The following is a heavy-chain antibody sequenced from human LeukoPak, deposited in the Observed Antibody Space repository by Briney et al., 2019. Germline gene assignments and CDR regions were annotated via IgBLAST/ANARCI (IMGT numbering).Heavy chain of an antibody. CDR2: IYYSGST. D-gene: IGHD2-2*01. CDR1: GGSISSSSYY. Sequence: SETLSLTCTVSGGSISSSSYYWGWIRQPPGKGLEWIGSIYYSGSTYYNPPLKSRVTISVDTSKNQFSLKLSSVTAAATAVYYCARQSYCSSTSCYLVVDWFDPWGQGTLVTVSS. V-gene: IGHV4-39*01. J-gene: IGHJ5*02. CDR3: ARQSYCSSTSCYLVVDWFDP.